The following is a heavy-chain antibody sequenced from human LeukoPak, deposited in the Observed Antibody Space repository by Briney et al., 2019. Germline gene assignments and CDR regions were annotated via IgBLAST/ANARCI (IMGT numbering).Heavy chain of an antibody. CDR2: INPNSGGT. J-gene: IGHJ4*02. V-gene: IGHV1-2*04. Sequence: ASVKVSCKASGYTFTGYYMHWVRQAPGQGLEWMGWINPNSGGTNYAQKFQGWVTMTEDTSTDTAYMELSSLRSEDTAVYYCATAASAQYYDFWSGYYTRRRGRPYDYWGQGTLVTVSS. CDR3: ATAASAQYYDFWSGYYTRRRGRPYDY. CDR1: GYTFTGYY. D-gene: IGHD3-3*01.